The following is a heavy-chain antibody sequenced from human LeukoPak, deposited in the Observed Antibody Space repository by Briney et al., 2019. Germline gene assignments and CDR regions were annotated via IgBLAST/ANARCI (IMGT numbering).Heavy chain of an antibody. CDR1: GGSFSGYY. CDR2: INHSGST. J-gene: IGHJ4*02. CDR3: ASLGYCSGGSCSEDDH. V-gene: IGHV4-34*01. D-gene: IGHD2-15*01. Sequence: KASETLSLTCAVYGGSFSGYYWSWIRQPPGKGLEWIGEINHSGSTNYNPSLKSRVTISVDTSKNQFSLKLSSVTAADTAVYYCASLGYCSGGSCSEDDHWGQGTLVTVSS.